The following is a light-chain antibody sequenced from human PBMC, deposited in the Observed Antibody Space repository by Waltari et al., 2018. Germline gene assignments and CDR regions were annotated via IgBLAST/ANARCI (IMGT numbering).Light chain of an antibody. J-gene: IGLJ3*02. CDR2: TDT. V-gene: IGLV1-44*01. Sequence: QSVLPQPPSASGTPGQGVTISYSASNSNIGSNTVSWYQQFPGTAPQLLIHTDTQRPSGVPDRFSGSKSGTSASLAISGLQSEDEAHYFCAAWDDSLSGRVFGGGTKVTVI. CDR3: AAWDDSLSGRV. CDR1: NSNIGSNT.